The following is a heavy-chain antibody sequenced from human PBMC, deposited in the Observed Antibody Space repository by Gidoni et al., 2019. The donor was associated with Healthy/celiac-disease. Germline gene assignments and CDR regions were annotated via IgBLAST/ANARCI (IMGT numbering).Heavy chain of an antibody. D-gene: IGHD6-19*01. Sequence: QVQLQESGPGLVKPSETLSLTCTVSGGSISSYYWSWIRQPPGKGLEWIGYIYYSGSTNYNPSLKSRVTISVDTSKNQFSLKLSSVTAADTAVYYCARGVGSSGWSTPEQDWGQGTLVTVSS. CDR3: ARGVGSSGWSTPEQD. CDR2: IYYSGST. J-gene: IGHJ4*02. V-gene: IGHV4-59*01. CDR1: GGSISSYY.